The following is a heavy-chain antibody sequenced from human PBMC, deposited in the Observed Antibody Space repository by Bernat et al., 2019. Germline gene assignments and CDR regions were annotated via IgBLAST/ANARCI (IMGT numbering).Heavy chain of an antibody. CDR1: GFTFSSYS. Sequence: EVQLVESGGGLVQPGGSLRLSCAASGFTFSSYSMNWVRQAPGKGLEWVSYISSSSSTIYYADSVKGRFTISRDNAKNSLYLQMNSLRAEDTALYYCARDRGYCSSTSCYDRYFDYWGQGTLVTVSS. J-gene: IGHJ4*02. CDR2: ISSSSSTI. D-gene: IGHD2-2*01. CDR3: ARDRGYCSSTSCYDRYFDY. V-gene: IGHV3-48*04.